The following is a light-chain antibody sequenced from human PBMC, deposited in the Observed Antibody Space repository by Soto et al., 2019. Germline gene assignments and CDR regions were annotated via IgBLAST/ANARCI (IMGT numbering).Light chain of an antibody. V-gene: IGKV1-5*03. CDR3: QQYNSYLYT. Sequence: DIQMTQSPSTLSASVGDRVTITCRASQNINQWLAWYQQKPGKAPKLLIYRASNLETGVPSRFSGSGSGTEFTLTISNLQPDDFATYYCQQYNSYLYTFGQGTKLEIK. CDR1: QNINQW. J-gene: IGKJ2*01. CDR2: RAS.